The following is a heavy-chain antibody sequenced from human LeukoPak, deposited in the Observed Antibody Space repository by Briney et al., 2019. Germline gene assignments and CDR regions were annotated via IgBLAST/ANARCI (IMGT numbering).Heavy chain of an antibody. CDR1: EFTFSNFG. Sequence: PGGSLRLSCAASEFTFSNFGMNWVRQAPWKELEWVSYISSSSSSIYYADSVRGRITISRDNAKNSLYLQMNSLRDEDTAVYYCARDSGGSSGWYYFDYWGQGTLVTVSS. CDR2: ISSSSSSI. J-gene: IGHJ4*02. D-gene: IGHD6-13*01. V-gene: IGHV3-48*02. CDR3: ARDSGGSSGWYYFDY.